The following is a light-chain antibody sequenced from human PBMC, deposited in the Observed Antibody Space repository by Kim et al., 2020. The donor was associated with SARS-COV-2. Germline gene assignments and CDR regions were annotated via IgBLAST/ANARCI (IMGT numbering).Light chain of an antibody. CDR3: CSYAGSYTLV. CDR1: SSDVGGYNY. Sequence: GQSVPISFTGTSSDVGGYNYVSWYQQHPGKAPKLMIYDVSKRPSGVPDRFSGSKSGNTASLTISRLQAEDEADYYCCSYAGSYTLVFGGGTQLTVL. J-gene: IGLJ2*01. V-gene: IGLV2-11*01. CDR2: DVS.